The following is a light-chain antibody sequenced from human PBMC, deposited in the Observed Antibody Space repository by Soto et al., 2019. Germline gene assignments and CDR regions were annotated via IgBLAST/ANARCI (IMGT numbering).Light chain of an antibody. J-gene: IGLJ1*01. CDR2: EVN. CDR3: WSYAGRNTYV. Sequence: QSALTQPPSASGSPGQSVSISCTGTNTNVGGYNYVSWYQQHPGKPPKLIIYEVNKRPSGVPDRFSGSKTGSTASLTVSGLQADDEAEYYCWSYAGRNTYVFGTGTKVTVL. V-gene: IGLV2-8*01. CDR1: NTNVGGYNY.